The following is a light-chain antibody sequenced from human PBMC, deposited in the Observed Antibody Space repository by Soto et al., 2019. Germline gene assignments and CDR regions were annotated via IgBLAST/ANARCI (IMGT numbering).Light chain of an antibody. J-gene: IGLJ2*01. Sequence: QSALTQPASVSGSLGRSITIPCSGSSRDIGAYNYVSWYQQYVGKAPELMIYEVSNRPSGVSNRFSGSKSGNTASLTISGLQAEDEADYYCSSYTSSSTVVFGGGTKVTVL. V-gene: IGLV2-14*01. CDR3: SSYTSSSTVV. CDR2: EVS. CDR1: SRDIGAYNY.